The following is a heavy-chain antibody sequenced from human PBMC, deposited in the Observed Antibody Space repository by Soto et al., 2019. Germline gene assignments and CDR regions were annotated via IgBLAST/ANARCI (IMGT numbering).Heavy chain of an antibody. J-gene: IGHJ4*02. Sequence: GGSLRLSCAASGFIFNNYGMHWVRQAPGKGLEWVAVISDDGSNEYCADSVKGRFTISRDNSKNTLYLQMNSLKPEDTAVYYCARVYYYDSSGYGPGDYWGQGTLVTVSS. D-gene: IGHD3-22*01. CDR1: GFIFNNYG. V-gene: IGHV3-30*03. CDR2: ISDDGSNE. CDR3: ARVYYYDSSGYGPGDY.